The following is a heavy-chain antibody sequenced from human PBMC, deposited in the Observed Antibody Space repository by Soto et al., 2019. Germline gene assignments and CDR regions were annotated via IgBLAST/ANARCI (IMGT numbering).Heavy chain of an antibody. CDR3: ANSDYVWGSYRSTDY. CDR1: GFTFSSYA. CDR2: ISGSGGST. J-gene: IGHJ4*02. D-gene: IGHD3-16*02. V-gene: IGHV3-23*01. Sequence: SLRLSCAASGFTFSSYAMSWVRQAPGKGLEWVSAISGSGGSTYYADSVKGRFTISRDNSKNTLYLQMNSLRAEDTAVYYCANSDYVWGSYRSTDYWGQGTLVTVSS.